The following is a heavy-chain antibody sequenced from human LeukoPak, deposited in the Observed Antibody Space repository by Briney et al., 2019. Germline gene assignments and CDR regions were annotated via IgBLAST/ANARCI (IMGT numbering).Heavy chain of an antibody. CDR3: ARAGDNSGYSDY. CDR2: INHSGSS. CDR1: GGSFSGYY. J-gene: IGHJ4*02. D-gene: IGHD3-22*01. Sequence: PSETLSLTCAVYGGSFSGYYWSWIRQPPGKGLEWIGEINHSGSSNYNPSLKSRVTISVDTTKKQFPLKLSSVIAADTAVYYCARAGDNSGYSDYWGQGTLVSVSS. V-gene: IGHV4-34*01.